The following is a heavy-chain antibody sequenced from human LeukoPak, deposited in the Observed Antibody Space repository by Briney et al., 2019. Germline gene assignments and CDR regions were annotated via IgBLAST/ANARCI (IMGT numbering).Heavy chain of an antibody. CDR2: IYYSGSP. CDR1: GGSISSSSYY. V-gene: IGHV4-39*01. D-gene: IGHD6-19*01. J-gene: IGHJ3*02. CDR3: ARRWDSSGWTDAFDI. Sequence: PSETLSLTCTVSGGSISSSSYYWGWIRQPPGKGLEWIGSIYYSGSPYYNPSLKSRVTISVDTSKNQFSLKLSSVTAADTAVYYCARRWDSSGWTDAFDIWGQGTVVIVSS.